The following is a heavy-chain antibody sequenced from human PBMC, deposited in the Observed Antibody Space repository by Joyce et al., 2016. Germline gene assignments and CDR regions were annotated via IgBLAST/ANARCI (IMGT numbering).Heavy chain of an antibody. V-gene: IGHV3-33*08. J-gene: IGHJ4*02. CDR1: GFTFGRYG. D-gene: IGHD6-6*01. CDR2: SWHDGTNI. Sequence: VQLAESGGGVVQPGRSLRLSCATSGFTFGRYGMHWVRQAPGKGPEWVANSWHDGTNINYADSVKGRFTSSRDDPRDTLYLQMNSLRAEDTAVYYCAREIGRYHPAPRPFGDFWGQGTQVTVSS. CDR3: AREIGRYHPAPRPFGDF.